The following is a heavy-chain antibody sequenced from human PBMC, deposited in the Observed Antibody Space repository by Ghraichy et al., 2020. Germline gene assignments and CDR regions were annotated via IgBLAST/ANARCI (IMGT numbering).Heavy chain of an antibody. CDR1: GFTFSSHA. CDR3: AKDHGPEWDYMDV. CDR2: IRYDASSK. J-gene: IGHJ6*03. D-gene: IGHD1-26*01. V-gene: IGHV3-30*02. Sequence: LSLTCAASGFTFSSHAMHWVRQAPGKGLEWVAFIRYDASSKYFADSVKGRFTISRDNSKNTLYLQMNSLRVEDTAVYYCAKDHGPEWDYMDVWGKGTTVTVSS.